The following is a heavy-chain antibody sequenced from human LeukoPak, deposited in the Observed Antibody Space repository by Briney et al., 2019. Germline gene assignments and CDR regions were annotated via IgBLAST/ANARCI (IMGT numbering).Heavy chain of an antibody. Sequence: PSETLSLTCTVSGGSISSYYWSWIRQPPGKGLEWIGYIYYSGSTYYNPSLKSRVTISVDTSKNQFSLKLSSVTAADTAVYYCASGYCSSTSCLDYWGQGTLVTVSS. D-gene: IGHD2-2*01. V-gene: IGHV4-59*06. CDR2: IYYSGST. CDR1: GGSISSYY. CDR3: ASGYCSSTSCLDY. J-gene: IGHJ4*02.